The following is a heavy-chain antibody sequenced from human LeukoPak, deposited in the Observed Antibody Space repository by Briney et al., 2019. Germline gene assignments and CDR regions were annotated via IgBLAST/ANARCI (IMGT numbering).Heavy chain of an antibody. D-gene: IGHD3-22*01. CDR2: ISAYNGNT. CDR3: ARAAMNYYDSSGNYY. Sequence: SSVKVSCKASGDTFTSYGISWVRQAPGQGLEWVGWISAYNGNTNYAQKLQGRVTMTTDTSTSTAYMELRSLRSDDTAVYYCARAAMNYYDSSGNYYWGQGTLVTVSS. CDR1: GDTFTSYG. V-gene: IGHV1-18*01. J-gene: IGHJ4*02.